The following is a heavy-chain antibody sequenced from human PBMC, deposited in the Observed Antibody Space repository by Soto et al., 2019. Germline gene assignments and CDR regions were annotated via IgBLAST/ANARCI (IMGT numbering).Heavy chain of an antibody. CDR1: GITFSSYS. Sequence: PGGSLRLSCAASGITFSSYSKNWVRQAPGKGLEWVSSISSSSSYIYYADSVKGRFTISRDNAKNSLYLQMNSLRAEDTAVYYCARGGLTGPFLWGQGTLVTSPQ. CDR2: ISSSSSYI. J-gene: IGHJ4*02. CDR3: ARGGLTGPFL. D-gene: IGHD3-9*01. V-gene: IGHV3-21*01.